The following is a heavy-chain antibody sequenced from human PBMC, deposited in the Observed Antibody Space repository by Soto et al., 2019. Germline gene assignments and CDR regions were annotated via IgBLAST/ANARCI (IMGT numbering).Heavy chain of an antibody. CDR1: GFTFSSYS. D-gene: IGHD6-6*01. CDR2: ISSSSSYI. Sequence: GGSLRLSCAASGFTFSSYSMNWVRQAPGKGLEWVSSISSSSSYIYYAESVKGRFTISRDNAKNSLYLQMNSLRAEDTAVYYCARDRMEVDIAAPENYYGMDVWGQGTTVTVSS. V-gene: IGHV3-21*01. J-gene: IGHJ6*02. CDR3: ARDRMEVDIAAPENYYGMDV.